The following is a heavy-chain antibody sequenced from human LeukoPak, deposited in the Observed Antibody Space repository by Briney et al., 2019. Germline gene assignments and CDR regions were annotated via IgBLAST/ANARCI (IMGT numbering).Heavy chain of an antibody. V-gene: IGHV1-8*03. D-gene: IGHD3-3*01. CDR3: ARATILRSLEWSAAFDI. CDR1: GYTFTSYD. Sequence: ASVKVSCKASGYTFTSYDINWVRQATGQGLEWMGWMNPNSGNTGYAQKFQGRVTITRNTSISTAYMELSSLRSEDTAVYYCARATILRSLEWSAAFDIWGQGTMVTVSS. J-gene: IGHJ3*02. CDR2: MNPNSGNT.